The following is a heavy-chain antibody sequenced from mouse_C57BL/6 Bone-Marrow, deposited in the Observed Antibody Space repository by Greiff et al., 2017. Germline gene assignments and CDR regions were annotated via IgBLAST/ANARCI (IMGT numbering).Heavy chain of an antibody. V-gene: IGHV1-55*01. CDR2: IYPGSGST. CDR1: GYTFTSYW. J-gene: IGHJ1*03. Sequence: QVQLQQPGAELVKPGASVKMSCKASGYTFTSYWITWVKQRPGQGLEWIGDIYPGSGSTNYNEKFKSKATLTVDTSSTTAYMPLSSLTSEDSAVYYCARPYYSNYWYFDVWGTGTTVTVSS. CDR3: ARPYYSNYWYFDV. D-gene: IGHD2-5*01.